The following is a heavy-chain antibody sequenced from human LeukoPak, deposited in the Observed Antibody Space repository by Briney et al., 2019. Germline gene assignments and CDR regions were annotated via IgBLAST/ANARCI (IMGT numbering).Heavy chain of an antibody. V-gene: IGHV1-69*05. CDR1: GGTFSSYA. CDR3: ARTYYYDSSGSTLLRGFDY. D-gene: IGHD3-22*01. Sequence: GASVKVSCKASGGTFSSYAISWVRQAPGQGLEWMGGIIPIFGTANYAQKFQGRVTITTDESTSTAYMELSSLRSEDTAVYYCARTYYYDSSGSTLLRGFDYWGQGTLVTVSS. J-gene: IGHJ4*02. CDR2: IIPIFGTA.